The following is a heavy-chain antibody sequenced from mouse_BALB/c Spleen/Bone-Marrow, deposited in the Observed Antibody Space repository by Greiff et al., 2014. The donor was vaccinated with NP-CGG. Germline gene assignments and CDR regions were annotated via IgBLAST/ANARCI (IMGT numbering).Heavy chain of an antibody. Sequence: QVQLQQSGAELMKPGASVKISCKATGYTFSSYWIEWIKQRPGHDLEWIGEILPGSGSTYYNEKFKGKATFTADTYSSTASMQLSTLTSEETGVYYCATYGNALDYWGQGTSVTVSA. V-gene: IGHV1-9*01. J-gene: IGHJ4*01. CDR3: ATYGNALDY. CDR2: ILPGSGST. CDR1: GYTFSSYW. D-gene: IGHD1-1*01.